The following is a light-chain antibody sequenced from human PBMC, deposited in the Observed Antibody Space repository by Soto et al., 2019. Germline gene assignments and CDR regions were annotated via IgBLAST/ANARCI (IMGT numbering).Light chain of an antibody. CDR2: RAS. Sequence: EIAMTQSPATLSVSPGERATLSCRASQSVGISLAWYQQKPGQAPRLLIYRASTRATGIPDRFSGSGSGTEFTLTISSLQSEDLAVYYCQHYLDWPVYTFGQGTKLEIK. J-gene: IGKJ2*01. V-gene: IGKV3-15*01. CDR3: QHYLDWPVYT. CDR1: QSVGIS.